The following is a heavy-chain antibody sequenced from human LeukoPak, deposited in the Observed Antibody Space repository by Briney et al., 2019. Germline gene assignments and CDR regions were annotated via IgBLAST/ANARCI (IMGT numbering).Heavy chain of an antibody. Sequence: GGSLRLSCAASGFTFSSYSMNWVRQAPGKGLEWVSSISSSSSYIYYADSVKGRFTISRDNAKSSLYLQMNGLRAEDTAVYYCARAGTGDYGGNSYYFDYWGQGTLVTVSS. CDR2: ISSSSSYI. D-gene: IGHD4-23*01. V-gene: IGHV3-21*01. CDR1: GFTFSSYS. CDR3: ARAGTGDYGGNSYYFDY. J-gene: IGHJ4*02.